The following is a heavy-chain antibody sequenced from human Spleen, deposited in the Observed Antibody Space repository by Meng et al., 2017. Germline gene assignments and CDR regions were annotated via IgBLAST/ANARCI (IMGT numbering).Heavy chain of an antibody. J-gene: IGHJ4*02. Sequence: QVQLVQSGAELNKPVASVKVSCKASGYTFTGYSMHWIRQAPGQGLEWMGRINPDSGTNYAQRFQGRVTLPWDTSISTAYMDLSSLRSDDTAMYYCAKDLSGSIDYWGQGTLVTVSS. D-gene: IGHD3-10*01. CDR2: INPDSGT. CDR1: GYTFTGYS. V-gene: IGHV1-2*06. CDR3: AKDLSGSIDY.